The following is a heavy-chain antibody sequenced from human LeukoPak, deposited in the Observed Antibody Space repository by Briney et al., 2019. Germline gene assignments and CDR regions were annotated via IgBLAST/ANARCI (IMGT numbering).Heavy chain of an antibody. CDR2: IRSTSSTI. J-gene: IGHJ6*02. CDR3: ARDFYDYAMDV. Sequence: GGSLRLSCAVSGFAFRNYDMNWVRQAPGKGLEWVSYIRSTSSTIYYADSVKGRFTISRDNAKNSLYLQMNNLRDEDTAVYYCARDFYDYAMDVWGQGTTVTVSS. V-gene: IGHV3-48*02. D-gene: IGHD2/OR15-2a*01. CDR1: GFAFRNYD.